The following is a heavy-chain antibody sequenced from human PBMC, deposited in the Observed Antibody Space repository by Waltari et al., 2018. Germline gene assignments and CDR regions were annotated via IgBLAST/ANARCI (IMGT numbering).Heavy chain of an antibody. J-gene: IGHJ4*02. CDR1: GFTFSSYA. V-gene: IGHV3-30-3*01. D-gene: IGHD6-19*01. CDR2: ISYDGSNK. CDR3: ARGTPETPDIAVVLAY. Sequence: QVQLVESGGGVVQPGRSLRLSCAASGFTFSSYAMHWVRQAPGKGLEWVAVISYDGSNKYYADSVKGRFTISRDNSKNTLYLQMNSLRAEDTAVYYCARGTPETPDIAVVLAYWGQGTLVTVSS.